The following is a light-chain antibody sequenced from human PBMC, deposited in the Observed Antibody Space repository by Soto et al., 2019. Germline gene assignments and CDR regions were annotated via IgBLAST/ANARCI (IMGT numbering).Light chain of an antibody. CDR2: DTS. Sequence: QAVVTQEPSLTVSPGGTVTLTCGSSTGAVTSGHYPYWFQQKPGQAPRTLIYDTSNKHSWTPARFSGSLLGGKAALTLSGAQPEDEAEYYCLLSYSGARWVFCGGTKLTVL. V-gene: IGLV7-46*01. J-gene: IGLJ3*02. CDR1: TGAVTSGHY. CDR3: LLSYSGARWV.